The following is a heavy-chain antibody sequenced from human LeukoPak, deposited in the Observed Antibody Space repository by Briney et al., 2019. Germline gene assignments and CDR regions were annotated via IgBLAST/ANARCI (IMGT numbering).Heavy chain of an antibody. D-gene: IGHD3-10*01. V-gene: IGHV4-59*08. CDR1: GGSISGYY. CDR2: IHYTGST. CDR3: ARHFDYDSGGDAFNV. Sequence: SETLSLTCTVSGGSISGYYWSWIRQPPGKELECIGYIHYTGSTNYNPSLKSRVTMSVDTSKIQISLKLTSVTAADTAVYYCARHFDYDSGGDAFNVWGQGIMVTVSS. J-gene: IGHJ3*01.